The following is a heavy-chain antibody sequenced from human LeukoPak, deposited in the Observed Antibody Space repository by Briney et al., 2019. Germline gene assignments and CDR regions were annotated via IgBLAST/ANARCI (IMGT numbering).Heavy chain of an antibody. Sequence: SETLSLTCTVSGGSISSYYWSWIRQPPGKGLEWIGYIYYSGSTNYNPSLKSRVTISVDTSKNQFSLKLSSVTAADTAVYYCATLVRFSSDYFDYWGQGTLVTVSS. CDR3: ATLVRFSSDYFDY. CDR2: IYYSGST. J-gene: IGHJ4*02. V-gene: IGHV4-59*01. D-gene: IGHD6-6*01. CDR1: GGSISSYY.